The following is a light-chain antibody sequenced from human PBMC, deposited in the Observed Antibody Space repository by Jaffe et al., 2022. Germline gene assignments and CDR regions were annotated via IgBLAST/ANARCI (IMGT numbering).Light chain of an antibody. CDR3: GTWDNSLNAWV. J-gene: IGLJ3*02. Sequence: QSVLTQPPSVSAAPEQKVTISCSGGSSNIGNSYVSWYQLLPGTAPKLLIYENYKRPSGIPDRFSGSRSGTSATLGITGLQTGDEADYYCGTWDNSLNAWVFGGGTKLTVL. CDR1: SSNIGNSY. V-gene: IGLV1-51*02. CDR2: ENY.